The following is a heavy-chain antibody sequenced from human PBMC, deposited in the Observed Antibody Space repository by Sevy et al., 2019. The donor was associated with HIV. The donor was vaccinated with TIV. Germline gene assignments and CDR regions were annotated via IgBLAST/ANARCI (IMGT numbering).Heavy chain of an antibody. J-gene: IGHJ3*02. CDR3: ASNRGAAHYYDSSGHARAFDI. CDR2: ISAYNGNT. CDR1: GYTFTSYG. D-gene: IGHD3-22*01. V-gene: IGHV1-18*01. Sequence: ASVKVSCKASGYTFTSYGISWVRQAPGQGLEWMGWISAYNGNTNYAQKLQGRVTMTTDTSTSTAYIELRSLRSDDPALYYCASNRGAAHYYDSSGHARAFDIWGQGTMVTVSS.